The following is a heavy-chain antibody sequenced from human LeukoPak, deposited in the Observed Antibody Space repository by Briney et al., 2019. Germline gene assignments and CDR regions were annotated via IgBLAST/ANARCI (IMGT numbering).Heavy chain of an antibody. D-gene: IGHD6-13*01. CDR3: AKDRTMAADGTYFDY. Sequence: PGGSLRLSCAASGFTFSSFGMHWVRQAPGKGLEWISFIRYDGSNKYYTDSVKGRFTISRDNSQNTLYLRMNSLRTEDTALYFCAKDRTMAADGTYFDYWGQGTLVTVSS. V-gene: IGHV3-30*02. CDR1: GFTFSSFG. J-gene: IGHJ4*02. CDR2: IRYDGSNK.